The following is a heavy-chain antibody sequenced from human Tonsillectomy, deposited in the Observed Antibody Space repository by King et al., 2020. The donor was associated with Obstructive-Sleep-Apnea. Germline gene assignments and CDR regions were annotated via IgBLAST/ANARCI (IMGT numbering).Heavy chain of an antibody. CDR3: ARVGLGVFDI. V-gene: IGHV3-13*04. Sequence: VQLVESGGGLVQPGGSLRLSCAASGFTFSSYDMHWVRQATGKGLEWVSAIGTAGDTYYPGSVKDRFTISRGNAKNSLYLQMNSLRAGDTAVYYCARVGLGVFDIWGQGTMVTVSS. J-gene: IGHJ3*02. CDR1: GFTFSSYD. CDR2: IGTAGDT. D-gene: IGHD3/OR15-3a*01.